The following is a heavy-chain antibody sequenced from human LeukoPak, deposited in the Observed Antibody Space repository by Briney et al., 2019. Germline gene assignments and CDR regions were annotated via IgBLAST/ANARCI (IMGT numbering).Heavy chain of an antibody. D-gene: IGHD6-13*01. J-gene: IGHJ5*02. V-gene: IGHV4-61*05. CDR2: IYYSGST. CDR1: GGSISSSNYY. CDR3: AHSSSRDNWFDP. Sequence: PSETLSLTCTVSGGSISSSNYYWGWIRQPQGKGLEWIGYIYYSGSTNYNPSLKSRVTISVDTSKNQFSLKLSSVTAADTAVYYCAHSSSRDNWFDPWGQGTLVTVSS.